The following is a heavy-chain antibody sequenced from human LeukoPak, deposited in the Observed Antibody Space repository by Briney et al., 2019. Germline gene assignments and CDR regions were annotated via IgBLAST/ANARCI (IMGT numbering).Heavy chain of an antibody. CDR3: ARDKWESRYAFDI. CDR2: IYHSGST. CDR1: GYSISSDYY. J-gene: IGHJ3*02. V-gene: IGHV4-38-2*02. D-gene: IGHD1-26*01. Sequence: SETLSLTCTVSGYSISSDYYWGWIRQPPGKGLEWIGSIYHSGSTYYNPSLKSRVTISVDTSKNQFSLKLSSVTAADTAVYYCARDKWESRYAFDIWGQGTMVTVSS.